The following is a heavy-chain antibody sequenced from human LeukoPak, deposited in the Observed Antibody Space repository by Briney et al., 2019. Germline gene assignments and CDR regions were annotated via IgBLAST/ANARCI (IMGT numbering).Heavy chain of an antibody. Sequence: PGKSLRLSCAVSGFTFSSFPFHWVRQAPGKGLERVAAISTDGSYKYHGDSVKGRFTISRDNPMNTLYLQMNGLRLDDTAVYYCARSLIPGRWYFDLWGRGTLVTVSS. CDR1: GFTFSSFP. J-gene: IGHJ2*01. CDR3: ARSLIPGRWYFDL. CDR2: ISTDGSYK. D-gene: IGHD3-16*01. V-gene: IGHV3-30*04.